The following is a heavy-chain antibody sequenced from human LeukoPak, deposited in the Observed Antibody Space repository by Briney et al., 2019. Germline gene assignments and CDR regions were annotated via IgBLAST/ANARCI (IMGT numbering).Heavy chain of an antibody. Sequence: SETLSLTCTVSGVSISGYYWSWIRQPPGEGVEWIGYISYSGSTNYSPSLKSRVTISVDMSKYQLSLKVNSVTAADTAVYYCASAAEWSQFDYWGQGTLVTVSS. CDR1: GVSISGYY. CDR2: ISYSGST. J-gene: IGHJ4*02. V-gene: IGHV4-59*08. CDR3: ASAAEWSQFDY. D-gene: IGHD3-3*01.